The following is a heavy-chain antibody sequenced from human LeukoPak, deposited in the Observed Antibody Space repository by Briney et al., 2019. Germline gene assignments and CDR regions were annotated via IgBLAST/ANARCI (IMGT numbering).Heavy chain of an antibody. Sequence: PGGSLRLSCLASGFTFSDYYMNWNRYTPGKGLEWISYISTSGTTISYADSVKGRFTISRDNGRNSLYLQMNSLRVEDTAVYYCARERFYYDSSGLTGFAPWGQGTLVTVSS. CDR1: GFTFSDYY. D-gene: IGHD3-22*01. CDR3: ARERFYYDSSGLTGFAP. V-gene: IGHV3-11*04. CDR2: ISTSGTTI. J-gene: IGHJ5*02.